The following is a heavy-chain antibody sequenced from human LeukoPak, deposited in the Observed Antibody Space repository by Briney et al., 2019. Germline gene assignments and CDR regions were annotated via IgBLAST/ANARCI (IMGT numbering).Heavy chain of an antibody. CDR2: INSDGSIT. CDR3: ARDGILVAGTVDWFDP. V-gene: IGHV3-74*01. CDR1: GFTFSSYW. Sequence: GGSPRLSCEASGFTFSSYWMHWVRQASGKGLVWVSRINSDGSITSYADSVKGRFTISRDNAKNTLYLQMNSLRVEDTAMYYCARDGILVAGTVDWFDPWGQGTLVTVSS. D-gene: IGHD6-19*01. J-gene: IGHJ5*02.